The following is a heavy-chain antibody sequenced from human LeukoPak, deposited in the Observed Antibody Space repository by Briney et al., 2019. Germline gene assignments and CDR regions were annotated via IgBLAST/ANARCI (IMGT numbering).Heavy chain of an antibody. D-gene: IGHD3-22*01. CDR3: ARAPGGYYSFDY. Sequence: PSETLSLTCTVSGGSISGYYWSWIRQPPGQGLEWIGYIHYSGSTNYNPSLKSRVTISIDKSKTQVSLNLNSVTAADTAVYYCARAPGGYYSFDYWGQGTLVTVSS. J-gene: IGHJ4*02. CDR2: IHYSGST. V-gene: IGHV4-59*12. CDR1: GGSISGYY.